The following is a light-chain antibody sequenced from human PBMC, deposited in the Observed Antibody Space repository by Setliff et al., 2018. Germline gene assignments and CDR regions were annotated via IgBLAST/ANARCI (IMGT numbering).Light chain of an antibody. CDR1: SSDVGAYSH. CDR2: EVS. J-gene: IGLJ2*01. V-gene: IGLV2-14*01. CDR3: QSYDTSLSPWQI. Sequence: QSVLTQPASVSGSPGQSITISCAGTSSDVGAYSHVSWYQQYPGKAPKLMISEVSNRPSGVSYRFSGSKSGNTASLVITGLQAEDEADYYCQSYDTSLSPWQIFGGGTKVTVL.